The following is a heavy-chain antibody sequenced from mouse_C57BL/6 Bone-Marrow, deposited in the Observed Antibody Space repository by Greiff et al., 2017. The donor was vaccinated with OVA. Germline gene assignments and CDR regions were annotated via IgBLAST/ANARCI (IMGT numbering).Heavy chain of an antibody. CDR3: TYGSYYYGSSYHYAMDY. CDR1: GFNIKDDY. Sequence: VQLQQSGAELVRPGASVKLSCTASGFNIKDDYMHWVKQRPEQGLEWIGWIDPENGDTEYASKSQGKATITADTSSNTAYLQLSSLTSEDTAVYYCTYGSYYYGSSYHYAMDYWGQGTSVTVSS. J-gene: IGHJ4*01. CDR2: IDPENGDT. D-gene: IGHD1-1*01. V-gene: IGHV14-4*01.